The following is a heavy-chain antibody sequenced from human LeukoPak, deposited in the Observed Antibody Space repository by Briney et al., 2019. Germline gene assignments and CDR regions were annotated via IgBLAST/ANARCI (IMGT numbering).Heavy chain of an antibody. CDR3: ARGIGQPLLSHRSYYFDY. D-gene: IGHD2-21*02. V-gene: IGHV1-18*01. J-gene: IGHJ4*02. CDR1: GYTFTSYD. Sequence: GASVKVSCKASGYTFTSYDINWVRQAPGQGLEWMGWISAYNGNTNYAQKLQGRVTMTTDTSTSTAYMELRSLRSDDTAVYYCARGIGQPLLSHRSYYFDYWGQGTLVTVSS. CDR2: ISAYNGNT.